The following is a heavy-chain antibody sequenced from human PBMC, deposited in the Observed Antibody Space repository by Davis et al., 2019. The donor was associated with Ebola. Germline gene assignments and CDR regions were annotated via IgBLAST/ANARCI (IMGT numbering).Heavy chain of an antibody. D-gene: IGHD7-27*01. CDR3: WKDPNWGSGY. V-gene: IGHV3-23*01. CDR2: ITGGDST. J-gene: IGHJ4*02. CDR1: GFTFNNCA. Sequence: GESLKISCAASGFTFNNCAMSWVRQAPGKGLEWVSGITGGDSTSYSASVRGRFTISRDNSKNILYLQMNSLRADDTATYYCWKDPNWGSGYWGQGTLVTVSS.